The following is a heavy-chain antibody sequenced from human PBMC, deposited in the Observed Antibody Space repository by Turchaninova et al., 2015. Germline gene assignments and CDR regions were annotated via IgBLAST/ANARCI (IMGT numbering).Heavy chain of an antibody. CDR3: ARRSSTWYIDY. V-gene: IGHV5-51*01. CDR1: GYSFNSYW. J-gene: IGHJ4*02. D-gene: IGHD2-2*01. CDR2: IYPGDSDT. Sequence: EVQLVQSGAEVKKPGESLQTSCKGSGYSFNSYWIAWVRHKPGKGLEVMGIIYPGDSDTRYSPSFQGQVTISADKSITTAYLQWSSLKASDTAMYYCARRSSTWYIDYWGQGTLLTVSS.